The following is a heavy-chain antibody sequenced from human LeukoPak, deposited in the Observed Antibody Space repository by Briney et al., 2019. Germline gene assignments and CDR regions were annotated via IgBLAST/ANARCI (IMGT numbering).Heavy chain of an antibody. V-gene: IGHV1-18*01. CDR2: ISAYNVNT. CDR1: RYTFTIDG. Sequence: ASVKVSCKASRYTFTIDGISWVRQAPGQRLDWMGWISAYNVNTNYAQNLQGRVTMTTDTSTSTTYMELRSLRSDDAAVYYCARDSVVVVAASDWFDPWGQGTLVTVSS. D-gene: IGHD2-15*01. CDR3: ARDSVVVVAASDWFDP. J-gene: IGHJ5*02.